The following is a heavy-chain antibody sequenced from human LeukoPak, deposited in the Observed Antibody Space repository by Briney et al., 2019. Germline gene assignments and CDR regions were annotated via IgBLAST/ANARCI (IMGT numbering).Heavy chain of an antibody. Sequence: PGGSLRLSCAASGFTFCDHAMRWVRQAPAKGLEWVSSINGYGGGSDYIDSVKGRFTVSRDNSENALYLQMNNVRTGDTAVYFCVKGGAADRVGWTQWGQGSLVTVFS. V-gene: IGHV3-23*01. CDR3: VKGGAADRVGWTQ. D-gene: IGHD1-26*01. CDR1: GFTFCDHA. CDR2: INGYGGGS. J-gene: IGHJ4*02.